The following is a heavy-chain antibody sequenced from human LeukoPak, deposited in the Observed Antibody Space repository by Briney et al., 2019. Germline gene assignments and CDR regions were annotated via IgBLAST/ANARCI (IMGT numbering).Heavy chain of an antibody. V-gene: IGHV4-59*08. CDR2: IHYSGTT. Sequence: SETLSLTCTVSGGSISGYYWSWIRQPPGKGLEWIGYIHYSGTTNYNPSLRSRVTMSVDTSRNQFSLKQRSVTAADTAVYYCARQNYFDSPGYYYFDYWGQGALVTVSS. D-gene: IGHD3-22*01. CDR1: GGSISGYY. J-gene: IGHJ4*02. CDR3: ARQNYFDSPGYYYFDY.